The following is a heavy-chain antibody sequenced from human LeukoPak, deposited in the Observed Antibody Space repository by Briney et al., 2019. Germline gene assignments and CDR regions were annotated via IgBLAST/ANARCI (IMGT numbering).Heavy chain of an antibody. CDR1: GFTFSSYG. D-gene: IGHD3-3*01. CDR2: IWYDGSNK. J-gene: IGHJ6*02. Sequence: GGSLRLSCAASGFTFSSYGMHWVRQAPGKGLEWVAVIWYDGSNKYYADSVKGRFTISRDNSKNTLYLQMNSLRAEDTAVYYCARDGIFSDFSYYYYGMDVWGQGTTVTVSS. V-gene: IGHV3-33*01. CDR3: ARDGIFSDFSYYYYGMDV.